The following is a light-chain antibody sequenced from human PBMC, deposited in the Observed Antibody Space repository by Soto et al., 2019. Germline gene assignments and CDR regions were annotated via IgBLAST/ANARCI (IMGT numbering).Light chain of an antibody. CDR1: SSDVGGYKY. CDR2: EVS. CDR3: SSYTSTNTVL. Sequence: QSALTQPASVSGSPGQSITISCTGTSSDVGGYKYVSWYQQHPGNAPKLIIYEVSHWPSGVSNRFSGSKSGNTASLTISGLQAEDVADYYCSSYTSTNTVLFGRGTNLTVL. V-gene: IGLV2-14*01. J-gene: IGLJ2*01.